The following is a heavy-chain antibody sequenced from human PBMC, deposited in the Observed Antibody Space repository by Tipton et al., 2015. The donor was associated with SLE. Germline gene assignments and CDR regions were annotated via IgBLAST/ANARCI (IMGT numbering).Heavy chain of an antibody. CDR1: GFSFDDYV. J-gene: IGHJ4*02. V-gene: IGHV3-9*01. CDR3: AALQGYSSNYYVFDS. Sequence: SLRLSCVASGFSFDDYVMHWVRQAPGKGLEWVSGITWNSNGIGYADSVKGRITISRDNAKNSLYLQMNSLRPEDTALYYCAALQGYSSNYYVFDSWGQGTLVSVSS. D-gene: IGHD2-2*01. CDR2: ITWNSNGI.